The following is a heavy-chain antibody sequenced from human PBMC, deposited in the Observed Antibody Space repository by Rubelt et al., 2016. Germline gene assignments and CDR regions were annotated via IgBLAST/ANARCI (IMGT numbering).Heavy chain of an antibody. CDR3: ARVKGRLFGSGSYAGLDY. Sequence: GLEWVSVTHIAGNTNYADSVKGRFTISRDNSKNTLSLQMNSLRAEDTAVYYCARVKGRLFGSGSYAGLDYWGQGTLVTVST. D-gene: IGHD3-10*01. J-gene: IGHJ4*02. CDR2: THIAGNT. V-gene: IGHV3-53*01.